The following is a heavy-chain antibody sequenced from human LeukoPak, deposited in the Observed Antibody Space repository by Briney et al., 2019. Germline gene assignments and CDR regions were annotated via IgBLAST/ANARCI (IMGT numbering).Heavy chain of an antibody. CDR2: IIPIFSTA. V-gene: IGHV1-69*06. Sequence: ASVKVSCKASGGTFSSYAISWVRQAPGQGLEWMGGIIPIFSTANYAQKFQGRVTITADTSTSTAYMELSSLRSEDTAVYYCAAHFYTGPYDYWGQGTLVTVSS. CDR3: AAHFYTGPYDY. D-gene: IGHD2/OR15-2a*01. CDR1: GGTFSSYA. J-gene: IGHJ4*02.